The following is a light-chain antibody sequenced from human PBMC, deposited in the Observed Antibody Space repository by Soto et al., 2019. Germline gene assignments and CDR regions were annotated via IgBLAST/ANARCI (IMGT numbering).Light chain of an antibody. CDR1: KTVAKNY. Sequence: EIVLTQSPGTLSLSPGERATLSCRSSKTVAKNYLAWYQQQPGQAPRLLIYDASTRATGIPDRFTGSGSATDFTLTINRLEPEDFAVYYCQQYASAPLTFGGGTKVEIK. CDR2: DAS. V-gene: IGKV3-20*01. CDR3: QQYASAPLT. J-gene: IGKJ4*01.